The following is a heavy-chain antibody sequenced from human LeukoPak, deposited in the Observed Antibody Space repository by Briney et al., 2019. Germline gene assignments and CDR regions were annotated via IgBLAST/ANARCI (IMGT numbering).Heavy chain of an antibody. CDR1: GGSFSGYY. J-gene: IGHJ4*02. CDR2: INHSGST. Sequence: PSETLSLTCAVYGGSFSGYYWSWIRQPPGEGLEWIGEINHSGSTNYNPSLKSRVTISVDTSKNQFSLKLSSVTAADTAVYYCARVSTHIDYWGQGTLVTVSS. V-gene: IGHV4-34*01. CDR3: ARVSTHIDY.